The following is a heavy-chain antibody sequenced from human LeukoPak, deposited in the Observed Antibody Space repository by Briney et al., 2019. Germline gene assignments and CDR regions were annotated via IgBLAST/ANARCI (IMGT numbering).Heavy chain of an antibody. Sequence: ASVKVSCKASGYNFISYAISWVRQAPGQGLEWMGWISTYNGNTNYVEKLQGRVTVTTDTSTSTAYMELRSLRSDDTAVYYCARDVPYYDFWSGYYDYWGQGTLVTVSS. CDR2: ISTYNGNT. J-gene: IGHJ4*02. CDR3: ARDVPYYDFWSGYYDY. D-gene: IGHD3-3*01. V-gene: IGHV1-18*01. CDR1: GYNFISYA.